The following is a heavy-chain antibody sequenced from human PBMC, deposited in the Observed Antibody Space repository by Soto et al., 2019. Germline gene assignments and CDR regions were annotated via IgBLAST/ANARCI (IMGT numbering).Heavy chain of an antibody. CDR1: GGTLSNYP. V-gene: IGHV1-69*13. CDR3: ARGSRYNWNYFPYYGMDV. J-gene: IGHJ6*02. CDR2: IIPIFGTA. Sequence: ASVKVGCKGSGGTLSNYPNSWVRQATGQGLEWMGGIIPIFGTANYAQKFQGRVTITADESTSTAYMERSSLRSEDTAVYYCARGSRYNWNYFPYYGMDVWGQVTTVTLSS. D-gene: IGHD1-7*01.